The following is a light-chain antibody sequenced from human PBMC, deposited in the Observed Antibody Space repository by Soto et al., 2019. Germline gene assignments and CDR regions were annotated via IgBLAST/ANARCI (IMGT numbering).Light chain of an antibody. CDR3: QSYDSSLSGWV. CDR2: GNS. J-gene: IGLJ3*02. V-gene: IGLV1-40*01. CDR1: SSNIGAGYD. Sequence: QSVLTQPPSVSGAPGQRVTISYTGSSSNIGAGYDVKWYQQLPGTAPKLLIHGNSNRPSGVPDRFSGSKSGTSASLAITGLQAEDEADYYCQSYDSSLSGWVFGGGTKLTVL.